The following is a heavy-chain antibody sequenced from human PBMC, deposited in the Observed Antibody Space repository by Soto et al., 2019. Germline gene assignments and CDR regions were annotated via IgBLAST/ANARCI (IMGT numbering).Heavy chain of an antibody. CDR3: ARSYCSGGSCYGY. CDR1: GGSISSYY. V-gene: IGHV4-59*01. CDR2: IYYSGST. D-gene: IGHD2-15*01. Sequence: SETLSLTCTVSGGSISSYYWSWMRQPPGKGLEWIGYIYYSGSTNYNPSLKSRVTISVDTSKNQFSLKLSSVTAADTAVYYCARSYCSGGSCYGYWGQGTLVTVSS. J-gene: IGHJ4*02.